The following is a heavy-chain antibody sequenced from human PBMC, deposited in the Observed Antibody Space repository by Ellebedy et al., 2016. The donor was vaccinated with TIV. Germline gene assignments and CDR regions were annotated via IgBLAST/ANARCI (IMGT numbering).Heavy chain of an antibody. D-gene: IGHD1-26*01. Sequence: GESLKISCKGSGYSFTNYWIGWVRQMPGKGLEWMGIIYPGDSDTKYSPSFQGQVTISADNSISTAYLQWSSLKASDTAMYYCARPPRIVAATTEYDYWGQGTLVTVSS. J-gene: IGHJ4*02. CDR3: ARPPRIVAATTEYDY. CDR2: IYPGDSDT. CDR1: GYSFTNYW. V-gene: IGHV5-51*01.